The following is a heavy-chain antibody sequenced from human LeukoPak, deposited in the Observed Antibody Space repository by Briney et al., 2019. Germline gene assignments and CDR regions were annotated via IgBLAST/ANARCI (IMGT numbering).Heavy chain of an antibody. D-gene: IGHD3-10*01. J-gene: IGHJ4*02. V-gene: IGHV4-30-2*01. CDR3: ARVFYGSGSQFDY. CDR2: IFHTGHT. CDR1: GGSISSGDYP. Sequence: PSETLSLTCAVSGGSISSGDYPWSWIRQPPGKGLEWIGYIFHTGHTSYNPSLKSRVTISVDMSKNHLSLKLSSVTAADTAVYYCARVFYGSGSQFDYWGQGTLVTVSS.